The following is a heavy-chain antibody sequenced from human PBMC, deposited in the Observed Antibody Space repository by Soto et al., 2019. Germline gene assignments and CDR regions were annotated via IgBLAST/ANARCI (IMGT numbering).Heavy chain of an antibody. J-gene: IGHJ4*02. V-gene: IGHV3-23*01. CDR1: GFTFSSYA. CDR3: ARGPSYSDSYFDH. Sequence: GSLRLSCAASGFTFSSYAMSWVRQAPGKGLEWVSAISGSGGTTWYAGSVRGRFTISRDDSKNTVYLQMNSLRLEDTAVYYCARGPSYSDSYFDHWGQGTLVTVSS. D-gene: IGHD4-17*01. CDR2: ISGSGGTT.